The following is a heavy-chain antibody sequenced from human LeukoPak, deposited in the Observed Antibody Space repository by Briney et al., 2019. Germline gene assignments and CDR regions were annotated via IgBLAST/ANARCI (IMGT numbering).Heavy chain of an antibody. D-gene: IGHD2-15*01. V-gene: IGHV3-7*03. CDR1: GFTFRSHW. CDR3: AKDRPSWALGYCSGGSCYSPDSVY. Sequence: GGSLRLSCEGSGFTFRSHWMSWVRQAPGKGLEWVANIHQYGGEKYYVDSVRGRFSISRDNAKNTLYLQMNSLRAEDTAVYYCAKDRPSWALGYCSGGSCYSPDSVYWGQGTLVTVSS. J-gene: IGHJ4*02. CDR2: IHQYGGEK.